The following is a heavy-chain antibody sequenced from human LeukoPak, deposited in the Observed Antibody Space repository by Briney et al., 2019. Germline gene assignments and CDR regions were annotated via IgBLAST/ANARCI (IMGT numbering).Heavy chain of an antibody. CDR3: ARGTGGAAAADFDP. J-gene: IGHJ5*02. CDR2: IYYSGTT. CDR1: GGSISSRGYY. Sequence: SETLSLTCTVSGGSISSRGYYWSWIRQHPGKGLEWIGSIYYSGTTYYNPSLKSRATISVDTSKNHFSLKLISVTDADTAMYYCARGTGGAAAADFDPWGQGTLVTVSS. D-gene: IGHD6-13*01. V-gene: IGHV4-31*03.